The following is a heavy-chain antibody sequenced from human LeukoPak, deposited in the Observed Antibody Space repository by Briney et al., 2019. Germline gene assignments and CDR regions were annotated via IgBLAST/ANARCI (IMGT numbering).Heavy chain of an antibody. CDR1: GGSISSSSYY. Sequence: SETLSLTCTVSGGSISSSSYYWGWIRQPPGKGLEWIGSIYYSGSTYYNPSLKSRVTISVDTSKNQFSLKLSSVTAADTAVYYCARHTIIYYDSSGYYNNYFDYWGQGTLVTVSS. D-gene: IGHD3-22*01. CDR2: IYYSGST. V-gene: IGHV4-39*01. CDR3: ARHTIIYYDSSGYYNNYFDY. J-gene: IGHJ4*02.